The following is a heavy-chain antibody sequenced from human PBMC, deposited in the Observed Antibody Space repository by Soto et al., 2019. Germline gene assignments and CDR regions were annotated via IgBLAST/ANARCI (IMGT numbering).Heavy chain of an antibody. D-gene: IGHD3-22*01. Sequence: EVQLVESGGGLVQPGGSLRLSCAASGFTFSSYWMHWVRQAPGKGLVWVSRINSDGSRSSYADSAKGRFTISRDNAKNTQYQQMNSLRAEDTAVYYCARGDGDYYDGNGYLGRHWGQGTLVTVSS. CDR3: ARGDGDYYDGNGYLGRH. CDR1: GFTFSSYW. J-gene: IGHJ4*02. CDR2: INSDGSRS. V-gene: IGHV3-74*01.